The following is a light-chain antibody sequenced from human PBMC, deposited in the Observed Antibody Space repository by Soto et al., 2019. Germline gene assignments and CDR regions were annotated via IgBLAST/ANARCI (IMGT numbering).Light chain of an antibody. J-gene: IGKJ1*01. Sequence: DIQMTQSPSTLSASLGDRVTITCRASRKIARCLAWYQQKPGKAPRLLLYDASTLATGVPSRFSGGGSGTEFTLTISGLQPDDNAAYYCQHYDSYWAFSQGTKVEVE. CDR3: QHYDSYWA. V-gene: IGKV1-5*01. CDR1: RKIARC. CDR2: DAS.